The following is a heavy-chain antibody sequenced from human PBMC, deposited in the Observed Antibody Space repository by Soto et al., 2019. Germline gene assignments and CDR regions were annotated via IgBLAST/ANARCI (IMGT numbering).Heavy chain of an antibody. CDR2: ISSSSSYI. CDR3: ATIAVADAGGMDV. D-gene: IGHD6-19*01. Sequence: LRLSCAASGFTFSSYSMNWVRQAPGKGLEWVSSISSSSSYIYYADSVKGRFTISRDNAKNSLYLQMNSLRAEDTAVYYCATIAVADAGGMDVWGQGTTVTVSS. CDR1: GFTFSSYS. J-gene: IGHJ6*02. V-gene: IGHV3-21*01.